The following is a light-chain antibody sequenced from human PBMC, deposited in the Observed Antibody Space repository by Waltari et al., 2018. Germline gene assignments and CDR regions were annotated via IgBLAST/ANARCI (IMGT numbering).Light chain of an antibody. J-gene: IGLJ2*01. Sequence: QLVLTQSPSASASLGASVKLTCTLSSGHSSYAIAWHQQQPEKGPRYLMKLNSDGSHSKGDGIPDRLPGSSSGAERYLTISSLPSEDEADYYCQTWVTGIQVFGGGTKLTVL. V-gene: IGLV4-69*01. CDR2: LNSDGSH. CDR3: QTWVTGIQV. CDR1: SGHSSYA.